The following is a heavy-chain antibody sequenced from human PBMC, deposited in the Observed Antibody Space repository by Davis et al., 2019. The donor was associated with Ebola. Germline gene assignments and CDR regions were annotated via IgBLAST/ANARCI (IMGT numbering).Heavy chain of an antibody. J-gene: IGHJ3*02. CDR2: INPNSGGT. V-gene: IGHV1-2*04. D-gene: IGHD2-2*02. Sequence: GGSLRLSCAASGFTFSGSAMHWVRQAPGQGLEWMGWINPNSGGTNYAQKFQGWVTMTRDTSISTAYMELSRLRSDDTAVYYCARGYLDAFDIWGQGTMVTVSS. CDR1: GFTFSGSA. CDR3: ARGYLDAFDI.